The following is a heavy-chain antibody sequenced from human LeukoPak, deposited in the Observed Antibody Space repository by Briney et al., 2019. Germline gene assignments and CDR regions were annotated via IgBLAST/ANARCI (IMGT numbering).Heavy chain of an antibody. CDR2: INHSGST. CDR3: AGTRADIVATLDY. D-gene: IGHD5-12*01. J-gene: IGHJ4*02. V-gene: IGHV4-34*01. Sequence: SETLSLTCAVYGGSFSGYYWSWIRQPPGKGLEWIGEINHSGSTNYNPSLKSRVTISVDTSKNQFSLKLSSVTAADTAVYYCAGTRADIVATLDYWGQGTLVTVSS. CDR1: GGSFSGYY.